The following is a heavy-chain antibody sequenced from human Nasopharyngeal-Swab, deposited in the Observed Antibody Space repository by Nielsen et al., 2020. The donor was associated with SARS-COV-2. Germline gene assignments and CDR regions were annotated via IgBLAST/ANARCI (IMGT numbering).Heavy chain of an antibody. CDR1: GFSLNSYG. Sequence: GESLKISCAASGFSLNSYGMHWVRQAPGKGLEWVAIISDSGRTEHFGDSVKGRFTISRDNSKNTLFLQMNSLTAEDTAVYYCAGGYSYVFDYWGQGTLVTVSS. CDR3: AGGYSYVFDY. D-gene: IGHD5-18*01. CDR2: ISDSGRTE. J-gene: IGHJ4*02. V-gene: IGHV3-30*03.